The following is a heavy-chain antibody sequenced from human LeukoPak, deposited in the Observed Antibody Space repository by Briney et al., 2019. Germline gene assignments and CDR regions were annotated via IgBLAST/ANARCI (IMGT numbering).Heavy chain of an antibody. V-gene: IGHV3-21*01. CDR1: GFTFSSYS. CDR2: ISSSSSYI. D-gene: IGHD4-17*01. J-gene: IGHJ4*02. Sequence: PGGSLRLSCAASGFTFSSYSMNWVRQAPGKGLEWVSSISSSSSYIYYADSVKGRFTISRDNAKNSPYLQMNSLRAEDTAVYYCAREEYYGVIRVFDYWGQGTLVTVSS. CDR3: AREEYYGVIRVFDY.